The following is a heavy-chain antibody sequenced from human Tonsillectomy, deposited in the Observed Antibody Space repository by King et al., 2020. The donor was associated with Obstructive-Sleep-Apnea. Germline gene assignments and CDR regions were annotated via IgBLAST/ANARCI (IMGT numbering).Heavy chain of an antibody. J-gene: IGHJ2*01. D-gene: IGHD3-22*01. CDR2: IDPSDSYT. V-gene: IGHV5-10-1*03. CDR1: GYTFTNYW. CDR3: ARGFYYDSSGYPNWYFDL. Sequence: VQLVESGAEVKKPGESLRISCKGSGYTFTNYWTSWVRQIPGKGLDWMGRIDPSDSYTNYSPSFQGHVTISADKSSSTAYLQWSSLKASDTAMYYCARGFYYDSSGYPNWYFDLWGRGTLVTVSS.